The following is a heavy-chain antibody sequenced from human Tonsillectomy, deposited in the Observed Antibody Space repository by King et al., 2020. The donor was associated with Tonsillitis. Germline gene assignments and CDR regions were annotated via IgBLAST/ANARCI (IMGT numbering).Heavy chain of an antibody. V-gene: IGHV3-9*01. J-gene: IGHJ3*02. Sequence: VQLVESGGGLVQPGRSLRLSCAASGFTFDDYAMHWVRQAPGKGLEWVSGISWNSGSIAYADSVKGRFTIAIDNAKNSLYLQMNSLRAEDTALFYCAKVDDRSGYYLGAFDIWGQGTMVTVSS. CDR3: AKVDDRSGYYLGAFDI. D-gene: IGHD3-22*01. CDR2: ISWNSGSI. CDR1: GFTFDDYA.